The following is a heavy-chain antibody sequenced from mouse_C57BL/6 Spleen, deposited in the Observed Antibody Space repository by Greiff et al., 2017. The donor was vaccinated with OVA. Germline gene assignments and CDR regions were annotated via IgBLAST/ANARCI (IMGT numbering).Heavy chain of an antibody. CDR2: IYPDYGTT. Sequence: EVQLQQSGPELVKPGASVKISCKASGYSFTDYSMNWVKQSPGTSLEWLGVIYPDYGTTSYNQKIKGKATLTVDQASSTSCTQLNSLTSEDSAVYSCARNPDYSGTRYFDVWGTGTTVTVSS. CDR3: ARNPDYSGTRYFDV. V-gene: IGHV1-39*01. D-gene: IGHD1-1*01. J-gene: IGHJ1*03. CDR1: GYSFTDYS.